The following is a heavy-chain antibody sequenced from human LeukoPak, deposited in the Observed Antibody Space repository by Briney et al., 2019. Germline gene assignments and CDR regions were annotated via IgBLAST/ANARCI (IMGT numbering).Heavy chain of an antibody. J-gene: IGHJ5*02. D-gene: IGHD2-15*01. V-gene: IGHV4-34*01. Sequence: SETLSLTCAVYGGSFSGYYWSWIRQPPGKGLEWIGEINHSGSTNYNPSLKSRVTISVDTSKNQFSLELSSVTAADTAVYYCARGPLGYCSGGSCHRFDPWGQGTLVTVSS. CDR3: ARGPLGYCSGGSCHRFDP. CDR2: INHSGST. CDR1: GGSFSGYY.